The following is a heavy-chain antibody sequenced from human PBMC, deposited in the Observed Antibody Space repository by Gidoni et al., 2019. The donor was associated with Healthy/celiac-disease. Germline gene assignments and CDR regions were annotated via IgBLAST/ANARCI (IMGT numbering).Heavy chain of an antibody. V-gene: IGHV4-34*01. D-gene: IGHD3-10*01. J-gene: IGHJ6*02. CDR3: ARGFRTGGGHYGMDV. CDR2: INHSGST. CDR1: GGSFSGYF. Sequence: QVQLQQWGAGLLKPSETLSLTCPVYGGSFSGYFWIWIRQPPGKGLEWIGEINHSGSTNYNPSLKSRVTISVDTSKNQFSLKLSSVTAADTAVYYGARGFRTGGGHYGMDVWGQGTTVTVSS.